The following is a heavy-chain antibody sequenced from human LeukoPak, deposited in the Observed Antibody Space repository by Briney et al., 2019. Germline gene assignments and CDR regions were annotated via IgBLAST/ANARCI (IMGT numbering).Heavy chain of an antibody. D-gene: IGHD3-22*01. V-gene: IGHV4-34*01. CDR1: GGSFSGYY. CDR2: INHSGST. J-gene: IGHJ4*02. Sequence: SETLSLTCAVYGGSFSGYYWSWIRQPPGKGLEWIGEINHSGSTKYNPSLKSRVTISVETSKNQFSLKLSSVTAADTAVYYCASIHDSSGSNDYWGQGTLVTVSS. CDR3: ASIHDSSGSNDY.